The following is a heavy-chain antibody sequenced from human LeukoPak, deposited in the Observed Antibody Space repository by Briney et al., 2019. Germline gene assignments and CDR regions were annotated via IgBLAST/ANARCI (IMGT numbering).Heavy chain of an antibody. Sequence: PGGSLRLSCAASGFTFSSYGLNWVRQAPGKGLEWVSVISGSGGSTYYADSVKGRFTISRDNAKNSLYLHMNSLRAEDTAVYYCAREVYSYGNYYYYYMDVWGKGTTVTISS. CDR1: GFTFSSYG. J-gene: IGHJ6*03. CDR2: ISGSGGST. D-gene: IGHD5-18*01. CDR3: AREVYSYGNYYYYYMDV. V-gene: IGHV3-23*01.